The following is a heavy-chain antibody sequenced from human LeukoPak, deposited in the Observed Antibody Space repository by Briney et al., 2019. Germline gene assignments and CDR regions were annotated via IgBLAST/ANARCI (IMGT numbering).Heavy chain of an antibody. D-gene: IGHD3-22*01. CDR3: ARTLSLPGRWGAFDI. CDR2: ISSSSSTI. Sequence: GGSLRLSCAASGFTFSSYSMNWVRQAPGKGLEWVSYISSSSSTIYYADSVKGRFTISRDNAKNSLYLQMNSLRAEDTAVYYCARTLSLPGRWGAFDIWGQGTMVTVSS. V-gene: IGHV3-48*04. CDR1: GFTFSSYS. J-gene: IGHJ3*02.